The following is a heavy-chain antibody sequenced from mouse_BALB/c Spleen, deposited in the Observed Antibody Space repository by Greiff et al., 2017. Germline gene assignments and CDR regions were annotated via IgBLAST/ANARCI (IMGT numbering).Heavy chain of an antibody. J-gene: IGHJ3*01. CDR2: ISDGGSYT. CDR3: AREGNYYGSWCAY. Sequence: EVQLQESGGGLVKPGGSLKLSCAASGFTFSDYYMYWVRQTPEKRLEWVATISDGGSYTYYPDSVKGRFTISRDNAKNNLYLQMSSLKSEDTAMYYCAREGNYYGSWCAYWGQGTLVTVSA. V-gene: IGHV5-4*02. D-gene: IGHD1-2*01. CDR1: GFTFSDYY.